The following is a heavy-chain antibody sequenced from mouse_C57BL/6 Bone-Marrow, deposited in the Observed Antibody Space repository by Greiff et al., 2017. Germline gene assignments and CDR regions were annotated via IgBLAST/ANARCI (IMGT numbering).Heavy chain of an antibody. CDR3: ARTPPAQATLYAMDY. V-gene: IGHV2-2*01. CDR2: IWSGGST. Sequence: VMLVESGPGLVQPSQSLSITCTVSGFSLTSYGVHWVRQSPGKGLEWLGVIWSGGSTDYNAAFISRLSISKDNSKSQVFFKMNSLQADDTAIYYCARTPPAQATLYAMDYWGQGTSVTVSS. CDR1: GFSLTSYG. J-gene: IGHJ4*01. D-gene: IGHD3-2*02.